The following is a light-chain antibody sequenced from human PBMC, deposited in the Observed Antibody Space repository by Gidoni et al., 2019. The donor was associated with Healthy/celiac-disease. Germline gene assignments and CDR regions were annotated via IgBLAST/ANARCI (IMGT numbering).Light chain of an antibody. CDR3: QQSYRTLERT. J-gene: IGKJ1*01. Sequence: DIQMTQSPSSLSASVGDRVTITCRASQSISSYLNWYQQKPGKAPKLLIYAASSLQSGVPSRFSGSGSGTDFTLTISSLQPEDFATYYCQQSYRTLERTFXQXTKVEIK. V-gene: IGKV1-39*01. CDR1: QSISSY. CDR2: AAS.